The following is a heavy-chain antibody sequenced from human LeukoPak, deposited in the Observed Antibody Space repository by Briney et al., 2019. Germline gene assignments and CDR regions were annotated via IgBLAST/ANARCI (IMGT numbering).Heavy chain of an antibody. J-gene: IGHJ6*02. CDR1: GYTFTSYG. D-gene: IGHD5-24*01. CDR3: ARGDRYGMDV. CDR2: IIPIFGTA. V-gene: IGHV1-69*05. Sequence: SVKVSCKASGYTFTSYGISWVRQAPGQGLEWMGGIIPIFGTANYAQKFQGRVTITTDESTSTAYMEVRSLRSDDTAVYYCARGDRYGMDVWGQGTTVTVSS.